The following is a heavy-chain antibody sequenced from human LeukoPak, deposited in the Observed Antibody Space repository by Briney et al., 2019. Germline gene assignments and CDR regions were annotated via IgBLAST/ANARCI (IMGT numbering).Heavy chain of an antibody. CDR2: IIPIFGTA. D-gene: IGHD3-3*01. CDR3: ARQSITIFGVVYNYYYMDV. J-gene: IGHJ6*03. V-gene: IGHV1-69*13. Sequence: SVKVSCKASGGTFSSYAISWVRQAPGQGLEWLGGIIPIFGTANYAQKFQGRVTITADESTSTAYMELSSLRSGDTAVYYCARQSITIFGVVYNYYYMDVWGKGTTVTVSS. CDR1: GGTFSSYA.